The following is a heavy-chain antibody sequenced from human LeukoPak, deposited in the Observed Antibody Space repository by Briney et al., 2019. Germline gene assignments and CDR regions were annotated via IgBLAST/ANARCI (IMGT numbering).Heavy chain of an antibody. CDR2: IWYDGHNK. CDR1: GFTTHYW. Sequence: GGSLRLSCTASGFTTHYWLNWVRQSPGKGLEWVALIWYDGHNKFHADSVKGRFTISRDNSKNTLYLQMDSLRVEDTAVYYCAREWGRIAVAGGPDYWGQGTLVTVSS. V-gene: IGHV3-33*08. CDR3: AREWGRIAVAGGPDY. D-gene: IGHD6-19*01. J-gene: IGHJ4*02.